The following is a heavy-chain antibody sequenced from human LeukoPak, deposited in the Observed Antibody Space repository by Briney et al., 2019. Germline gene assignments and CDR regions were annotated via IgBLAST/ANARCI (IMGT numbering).Heavy chain of an antibody. V-gene: IGHV4-39*07. D-gene: IGHD5-18*01. J-gene: IGHJ3*02. CDR3: ARDLGYSPSDAFDI. CDR1: GGSISSSSYY. CDR2: IYYSGST. Sequence: PSGTLSLTCTVSGGSISSSSYYWGWIRQPPGKGLEWIGSIYYSGSTYYNPSLKSRVTISVDTSKNQFSLKLSSVTAADTAVYYCARDLGYSPSDAFDIWGQGTMVTVSS.